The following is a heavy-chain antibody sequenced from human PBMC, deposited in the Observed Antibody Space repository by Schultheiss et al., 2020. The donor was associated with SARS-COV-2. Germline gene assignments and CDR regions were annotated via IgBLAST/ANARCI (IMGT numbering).Heavy chain of an antibody. V-gene: IGHV3-30*01. CDR1: GFTFSSYA. D-gene: IGHD1-26*01. J-gene: IGHJ6*02. CDR2: ISYDGSNK. Sequence: GGSLRLSCAASGFTFSSYAMHWVRQAPGKGLEWVAVISYDGSNKYYADSVKGRFTISRDNSKNTLYLQMNSLRAEDTAVYYCARVGRGTAPLYYGMDVWGQGTTVTVSS. CDR3: ARVGRGTAPLYYGMDV.